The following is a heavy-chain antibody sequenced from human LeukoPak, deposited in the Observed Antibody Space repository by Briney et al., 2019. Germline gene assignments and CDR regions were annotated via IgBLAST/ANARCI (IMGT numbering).Heavy chain of an antibody. D-gene: IGHD3-3*02. Sequence: GGSLRLSCAASGFTFSNYWMSWVRQAPGKGLEWVANIKQDGSEKYYVDSVKGRFTISRDNAKNSLYLQMNSLRAEDTAVYYCARGAKLGSYYYCGMDVWGQGTTVTVSS. CDR3: ARGAKLGSYYYCGMDV. J-gene: IGHJ6*02. V-gene: IGHV3-7*01. CDR1: GFTFSNYW. CDR2: IKQDGSEK.